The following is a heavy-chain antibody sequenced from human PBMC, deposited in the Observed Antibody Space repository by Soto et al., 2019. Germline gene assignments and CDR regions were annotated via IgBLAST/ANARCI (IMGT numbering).Heavy chain of an antibody. Sequence: QVQLVQSGAEVKKPGSSVKVSCKASGGTFSSYTISWVRQAPGQGLEWMGRIIPILGIANYAQKFQGRVTITADKSTSTAYMELSSLRSEDTAVYYCARGKWSGYDFDGYYFDYWGQGTLVTVSS. D-gene: IGHD5-12*01. CDR3: ARGKWSGYDFDGYYFDY. J-gene: IGHJ4*02. V-gene: IGHV1-69*02. CDR1: GGTFSSYT. CDR2: IIPILGIA.